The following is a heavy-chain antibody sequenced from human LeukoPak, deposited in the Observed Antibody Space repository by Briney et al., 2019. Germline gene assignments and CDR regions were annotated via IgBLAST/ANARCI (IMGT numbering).Heavy chain of an antibody. CDR3: ARGTISGQDYYYMDV. CDR1: GYTFISYG. V-gene: IGHV1-18*01. J-gene: IGHJ6*03. CDR2: ISAYNGKT. Sequence: GASVKVSCKASGYTFISYGINWVRQAPGQGLEWMGWISAYNGKTNYAQKLQGRVTMTTDTSTSTVYMELRSLRSDDTAVYYCARGTISGQDYYYMDVWGKGTTVTVSS. D-gene: IGHD2-15*01.